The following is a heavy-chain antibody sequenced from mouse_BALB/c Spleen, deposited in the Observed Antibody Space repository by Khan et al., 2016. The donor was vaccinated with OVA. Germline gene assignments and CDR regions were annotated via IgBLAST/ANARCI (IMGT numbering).Heavy chain of an antibody. CDR2: IFPGGGYT. Sequence: VKLMESGAELVRPGTSVKMSCTAAGYTFTNYCIGWVKQRPGHGLEWIGDIFPGGGYTNYNEKFKGKATLTADTSSSTAYMQLSSLTSEDSASNYRARRGAARDTGEYFEYWGQGTTLTVSS. V-gene: IGHV1-63*02. D-gene: IGHD3-1*01. J-gene: IGHJ2*01. CDR1: GYTFTNYC. CDR3: ARRGAARDTGEYFEY.